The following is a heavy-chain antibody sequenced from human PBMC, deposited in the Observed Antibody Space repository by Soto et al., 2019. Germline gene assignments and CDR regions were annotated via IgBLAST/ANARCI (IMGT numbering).Heavy chain of an antibody. CDR3: ARDRGRGAAGS. V-gene: IGHV4-4*02. CDR1: GGSITSTNW. CDR2: IYHSGTT. J-gene: IGHJ5*02. Sequence: QVQLQESGPGLVKPSGTLSLTCAVSGGSITSTNWWSWVRQPPGKGLEWIGEIYHSGTTNYNPSLKSRVNISVDKSKNQFSLKLTSVTAADPAVYYCARDRGRGAAGSWGQGILVTVSS. D-gene: IGHD6-13*01.